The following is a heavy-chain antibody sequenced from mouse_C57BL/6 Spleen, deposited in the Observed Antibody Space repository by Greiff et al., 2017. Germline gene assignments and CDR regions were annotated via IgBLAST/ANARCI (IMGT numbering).Heavy chain of an antibody. Sequence: VQLQQPGAELVRPGSSVKLSCKASGYTFTSYWMHWVKQRPIQGLEWIGNIDPSDSETHYNQKFKDKATLTVDKSSSTAYMQLSSLTSEDSAVYYCARYNDGFYAMDYWGQGTSVTVSS. J-gene: IGHJ4*01. CDR3: ARYNDGFYAMDY. V-gene: IGHV1-52*01. D-gene: IGHD2-3*01. CDR1: GYTFTSYW. CDR2: IDPSDSET.